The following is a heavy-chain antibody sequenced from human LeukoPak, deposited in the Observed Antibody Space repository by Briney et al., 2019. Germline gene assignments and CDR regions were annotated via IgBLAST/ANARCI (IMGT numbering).Heavy chain of an antibody. CDR2: IHYSGTT. CDR3: ARERGYYDSSGLNWFDP. Sequence: SETLSLTCTVSGGSISSNSYNWGWIRQPPGKGLEWIGSIHYSGTTYYNPSFKSRVTISVDTSKNQFPLKLSSVTAAETAVYYCARERGYYDSSGLNWFDPWGQGTLVTVSS. CDR1: GGSISSNSYN. J-gene: IGHJ5*02. V-gene: IGHV4-39*06. D-gene: IGHD3-22*01.